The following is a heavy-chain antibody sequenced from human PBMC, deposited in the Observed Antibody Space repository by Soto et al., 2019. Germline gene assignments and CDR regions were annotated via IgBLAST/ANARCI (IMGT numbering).Heavy chain of an antibody. CDR1: VFPFGANA. D-gene: IGHD1-26*01. CDR3: ATEMGATQGTFDN. Sequence: GGSLRLSCVVSVFPFGANAMSWVRQAPGKGLEWVSGLSNTGRRTSYADSVKGRFNISRDNSENTVYLQMNSLRVEDTAVYYCATEMGATQGTFDNWGQGTLVTVSS. J-gene: IGHJ4*02. CDR2: LSNTGRRT. V-gene: IGHV3-23*01.